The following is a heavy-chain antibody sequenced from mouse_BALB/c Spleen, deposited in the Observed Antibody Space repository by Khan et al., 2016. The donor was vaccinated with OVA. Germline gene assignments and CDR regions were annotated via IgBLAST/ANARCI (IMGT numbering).Heavy chain of an antibody. CDR2: IDPFSGGT. CDR1: GYSFTSYY. Sequence: SGPELMKPGASVKISCKASGYSFTSYYIHWVMQSHGKSLEWIGYIDPFSGGTTYNQKFKGKTTLTVDKSSSPAYIHLSNLTSEDSAVDYCTRNGDVAWFAYWGQGTLVTVSA. J-gene: IGHJ3*01. D-gene: IGHD2-13*01. V-gene: IGHV1S135*01. CDR3: TRNGDVAWFAY.